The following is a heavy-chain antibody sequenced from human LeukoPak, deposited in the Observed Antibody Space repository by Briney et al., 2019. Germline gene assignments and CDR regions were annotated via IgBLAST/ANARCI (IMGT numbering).Heavy chain of an antibody. D-gene: IGHD3-10*01. Sequence: PSETLSLTCTVSGGSISSGDYYWSWIRQPPGKGLEWIGYISYSGSTYYNPSLKSRLTMSVDTSKNQFSLKLSSVTAADTAVYYCARDMYYYNSGSYFDYWGQGTLVTVSS. J-gene: IGHJ4*02. CDR3: ARDMYYYNSGSYFDY. CDR1: GGSISSGDYY. V-gene: IGHV4-30-4*01. CDR2: ISYSGST.